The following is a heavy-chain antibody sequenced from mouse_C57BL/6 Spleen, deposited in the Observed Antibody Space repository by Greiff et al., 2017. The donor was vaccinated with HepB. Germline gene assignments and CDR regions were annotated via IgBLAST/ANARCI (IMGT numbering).Heavy chain of an antibody. V-gene: IGHV1-52*01. Sequence: QVQLQQPGAELVRPGSSVKLSCKASGYTFTSYWMHWVKQRPIQGLEWIGNIDPSDSETHYNQKFKDKATLTVDKSSSTAYMQLSSLTSEDSAVYYCARSGGNYDYAVDYWGQGTSVTVSS. CDR2: IDPSDSET. CDR1: GYTFTSYW. CDR3: ARSGGNYDYAVDY. D-gene: IGHD2-1*01. J-gene: IGHJ4*01.